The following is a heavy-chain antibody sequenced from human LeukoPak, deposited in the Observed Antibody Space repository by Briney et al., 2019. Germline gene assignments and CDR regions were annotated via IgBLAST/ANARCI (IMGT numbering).Heavy chain of an antibody. Sequence: GRSLKLSCTASGFIFSNSGMHWVRQAPGKGLEWVAVIWSDGSYRYYADSVKGRFTISRENSKNTLYLQMNSLSVEDTAIYYCVLGVVGSGSFLLGSWGQGTWSPSPQ. CDR3: VLGVVGSGSFLLGS. J-gene: IGHJ4*02. CDR1: GFIFSNSG. V-gene: IGHV3-33*01. CDR2: IWSDGSYR. D-gene: IGHD3-10*01.